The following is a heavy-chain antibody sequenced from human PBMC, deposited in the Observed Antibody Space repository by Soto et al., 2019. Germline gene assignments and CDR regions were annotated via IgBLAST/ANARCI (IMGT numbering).Heavy chain of an antibody. CDR2: INHSGST. J-gene: IGHJ4*02. Sequence: SETLSLTCAVYGGSFSGYYWSWIRQPPGKGLEWVGEINHSGSTNYNPSLKSRVTISVDTSKNQFSLKLSSVTAADTAVYYCSRGPASESSSTSEAAVGNFDYWGQGTLVTVSS. CDR3: SRGPASESSSTSEAAVGNFDY. V-gene: IGHV4-34*01. CDR1: GGSFSGYY. D-gene: IGHD2-2*01.